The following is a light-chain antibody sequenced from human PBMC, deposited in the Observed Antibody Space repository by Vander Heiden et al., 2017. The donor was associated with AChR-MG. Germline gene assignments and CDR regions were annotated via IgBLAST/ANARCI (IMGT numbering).Light chain of an antibody. Sequence: QLVLTQSPSASASLGDSVKLTCTLISGHSSYAIAWHQQQPEKGPRYLMKLNSDGSHSKGDGIPDRFSGSSSGAERYLTISSLQSEDEADYYCQTWGTGIPVFGGGTKLTVL. V-gene: IGLV4-69*01. CDR1: SGHSSYA. J-gene: IGLJ2*01. CDR3: QTWGTGIPV. CDR2: LNSDGSH.